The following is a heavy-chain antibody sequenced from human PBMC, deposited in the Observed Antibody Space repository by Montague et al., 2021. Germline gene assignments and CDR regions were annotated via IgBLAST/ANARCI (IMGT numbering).Heavy chain of an antibody. CDR3: TFYKFRETPRGFDY. CDR1: GFTFSSYW. V-gene: IGHV3-74*01. CDR2: ISTDGSST. Sequence: PLRLSCATSGFTFSSYWMHWVRQAPGKGLAWVSRISTDGSSTTYADSVKGRFTTSRDNAKNMLYLQMNSLRAEDTAVYYCTFYKFRETPRGFDYWGQGTLVTVSA. D-gene: IGHD3-10*01. J-gene: IGHJ4*02.